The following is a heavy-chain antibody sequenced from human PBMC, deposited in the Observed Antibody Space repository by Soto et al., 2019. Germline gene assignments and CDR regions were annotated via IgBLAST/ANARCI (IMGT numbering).Heavy chain of an antibody. Sequence: QVQLQESGPGLVKPSGTLSLTCDVSSGYISTSYWWSWVRQHPGKGLEWIGEIFHSGINNTKSRVTMSVDKSKSQFSLKMNYVTAADTAVYFCARGCDDGSGGAFDLWGQGTLVTVSS. CDR3: ARGCDDGSGGAFDL. V-gene: IGHV4-4*02. CDR2: IFHSGIN. J-gene: IGHJ3*01. CDR1: SGYISTSYW. D-gene: IGHD1-1*01.